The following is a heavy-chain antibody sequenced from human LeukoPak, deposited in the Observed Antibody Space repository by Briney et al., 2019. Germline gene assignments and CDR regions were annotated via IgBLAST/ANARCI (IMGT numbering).Heavy chain of an antibody. V-gene: IGHV4-39*01. CDR1: GGSISSSSHF. D-gene: IGHD1-26*01. CDR2: LYYSGST. Sequence: SETLSPTCSVSGGSISSSSHFWGWIRQPPGKGLEWIGSLYYSGSTYFNPSLKSRVTMSIATSKNQFSLKLTSVTAADTAVYYCATPYSGSYADSWGQGTLVTVSS. J-gene: IGHJ4*02. CDR3: ATPYSGSYADS.